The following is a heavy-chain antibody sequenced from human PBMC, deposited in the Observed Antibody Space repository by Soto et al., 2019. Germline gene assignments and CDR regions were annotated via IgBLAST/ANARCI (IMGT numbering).Heavy chain of an antibody. J-gene: IGHJ5*02. V-gene: IGHV4-30-4*01. CDR1: GGSISSGDYY. CDR3: AREAFPCIAVAGTSTWFDP. Sequence: SETLSLTCTVSGGSISSGDYYWSWIRQPPGKGLEWIGYIYYSGSTYYNPSLKSRVTISVDTSKNQFSLKLSSVTAADTAVYYCAREAFPCIAVAGTSTWFDPSAQRTLVTVSS. CDR2: IYYSGST. D-gene: IGHD6-19*01.